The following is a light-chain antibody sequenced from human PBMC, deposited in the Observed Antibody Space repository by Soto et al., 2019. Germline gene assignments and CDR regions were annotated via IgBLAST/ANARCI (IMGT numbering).Light chain of an antibody. Sequence: DIQMTQSPSTLSASVGDRVTITCRASLSINNWLAWYQQKPGKAPKLLIYQASSLQSGVPSRFSGGGSGTEFPLTISSLQPDDCATYYCQQYNSYSGTFGQGTKLEIK. V-gene: IGKV1-5*03. CDR1: LSINNW. CDR3: QQYNSYSGT. J-gene: IGKJ2*01. CDR2: QAS.